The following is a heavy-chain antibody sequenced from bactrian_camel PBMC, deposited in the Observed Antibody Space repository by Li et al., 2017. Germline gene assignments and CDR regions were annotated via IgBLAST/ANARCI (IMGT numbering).Heavy chain of an antibody. CDR2: ITIGGGT. J-gene: IGHJ6*01. CDR1: GRTYSKWC. Sequence: VQLVESGGDLVHPGGSLRLSCVASGRTYSKWCMGWFRQAPGKGLEWVSGITIGGGTYYAESVKGRFTISRDNAKKTLSVQLNSLKSEDTAMYYCAKDLGGSWSSPDFNYWGQGTQVTVS. V-gene: IGHV3S1*01. D-gene: IGHD2*01. CDR3: AKDLGGSWSSPDFNY.